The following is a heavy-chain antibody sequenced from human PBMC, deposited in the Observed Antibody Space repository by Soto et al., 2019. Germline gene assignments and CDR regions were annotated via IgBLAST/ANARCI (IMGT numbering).Heavy chain of an antibody. CDR2: ISSSSSTI. Sequence: GGSLRLSCAASGFTFSSYSMNWVRQAPGKGLEWVSYISSSSSTIYYADSVKGRFTISRDNAKNSLYLQMNSLRAEDTAVYYCARDQYYDFWSGYYAFDDAFDIWGQGTMVTVSS. D-gene: IGHD3-3*01. J-gene: IGHJ3*02. V-gene: IGHV3-48*01. CDR1: GFTFSSYS. CDR3: ARDQYYDFWSGYYAFDDAFDI.